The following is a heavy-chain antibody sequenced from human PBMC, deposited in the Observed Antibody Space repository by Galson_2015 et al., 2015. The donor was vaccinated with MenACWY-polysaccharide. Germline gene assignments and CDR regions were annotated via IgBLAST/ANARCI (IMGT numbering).Heavy chain of an antibody. CDR2: ISYDGSNK. D-gene: IGHD3-22*01. J-gene: IGHJ4*02. CDR1: GFTFSSYG. Sequence: SLRLSCAASGFTFSSYGMHWVRQAPGKGLEWVAVISYDGSNKYYADSVKGRFTISRDNSKNTLYLQMNSLRAEDTAVYYCAKDPYGYDSSEGYWGQGTLVTVSS. V-gene: IGHV3-30*18. CDR3: AKDPYGYDSSEGY.